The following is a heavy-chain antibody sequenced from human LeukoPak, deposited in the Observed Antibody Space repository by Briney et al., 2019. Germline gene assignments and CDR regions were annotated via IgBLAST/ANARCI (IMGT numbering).Heavy chain of an antibody. D-gene: IGHD3-10*01. CDR1: GFFFSDYY. CDR2: ISSRSTYT. CDR3: VRDGDAHYYGSDRGAFDI. Sequence: GGSLRLSCAASGFFFSDYYMTWIRQSPGKGLEWVSYISSRSTYTNYADSVKGRFTISRDNAKNSLYLQMNSLRAEDTAVYYCVRDGDAHYYGSDRGAFDIWGQGTMVTVSS. V-gene: IGHV3-11*05. J-gene: IGHJ3*02.